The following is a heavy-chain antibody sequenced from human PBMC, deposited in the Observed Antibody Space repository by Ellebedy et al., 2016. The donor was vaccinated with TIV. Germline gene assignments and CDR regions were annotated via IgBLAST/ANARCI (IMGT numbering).Heavy chain of an antibody. J-gene: IGHJ6*02. Sequence: GESLKISCAASGFTFSRYWMTWVRQAPGRGLEWVSNIKQDARERNYVDSLKGRFTISRDNSKNTLYLQMNSLRAEDTAVYYCAREEIYSSDYYYGMDVWGQGTTVTVSS. V-gene: IGHV3-7*01. CDR2: IKQDARER. CDR3: AREEIYSSDYYYGMDV. D-gene: IGHD1-26*01. CDR1: GFTFSRYW.